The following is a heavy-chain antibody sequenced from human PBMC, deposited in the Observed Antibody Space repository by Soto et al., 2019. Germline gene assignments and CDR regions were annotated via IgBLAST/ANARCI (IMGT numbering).Heavy chain of an antibody. CDR3: ARDEGGYDILTGYYKAHHFDQ. V-gene: IGHV1-18*01. Sequence: QVQLVQSGAEVKRPGDSGKVSCQASGYPFGHFYITWVRQAPGQGLEWMGAISPHNRNTNYAEKFRGRVTMPTDTSTTTAYMELRSLRSDNTAVYYCARDEGGYDILTGYYKAHHFDQWGQGALVTVSS. CDR2: ISPHNRNT. D-gene: IGHD3-9*01. J-gene: IGHJ4*02. CDR1: GYPFGHFY.